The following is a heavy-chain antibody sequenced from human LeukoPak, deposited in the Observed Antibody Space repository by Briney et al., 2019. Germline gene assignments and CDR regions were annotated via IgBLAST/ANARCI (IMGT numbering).Heavy chain of an antibody. D-gene: IGHD5-12*01. CDR2: ISSSGSTI. V-gene: IGHV3-48*03. Sequence: TGGSLRLSCAASGFTFSSYEMNWVRQAPGKGLEWVSYISSSGSTIYYADSVKGRFTISRDNAKNSLYLQMNSLRAEDTAVYYCARGNERHKWLRRGGYYYYMDVWGKGTTVTISS. CDR1: GFTFSSYE. J-gene: IGHJ6*03. CDR3: ARGNERHKWLRRGGYYYYMDV.